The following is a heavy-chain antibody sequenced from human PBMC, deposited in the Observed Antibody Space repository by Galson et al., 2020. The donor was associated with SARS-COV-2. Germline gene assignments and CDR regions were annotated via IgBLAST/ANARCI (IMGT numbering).Heavy chain of an antibody. J-gene: IGHJ1*01. V-gene: IGHV1-8*01. CDR2: MNPNSGNT. CDR1: GYTFTSYD. D-gene: IGHD3-3*01. Sequence: ASVKVSCKASGYTFTSYDINWVRQATGQGLEWMGWMNPNSGNTGYAQKFQGRVTMTRNTSMSTAYMELSSLRSEDTAVYYCARGSYYDFWSGYYYAEYFQHWGQGTLVTVSS. CDR3: ARGSYYDFWSGYYYAEYFQH.